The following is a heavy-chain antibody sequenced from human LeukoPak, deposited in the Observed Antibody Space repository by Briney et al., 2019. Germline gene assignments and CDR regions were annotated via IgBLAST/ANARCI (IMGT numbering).Heavy chain of an antibody. CDR1: GFTVSSYS. J-gene: IGHJ2*01. CDR3: ARVSDYGDSRPAL. Sequence: PGGSLRLSCAASGFTVSSYSMNWARQAPGKGLEWVSSISSSSNYIYYADSVKGRFTISRDNAKNSLYLQMKSLRAEDTAVYYCARVSDYGDSRPALCGRGTLVTVSS. V-gene: IGHV3-21*04. D-gene: IGHD4-17*01. CDR2: ISSSSNYI.